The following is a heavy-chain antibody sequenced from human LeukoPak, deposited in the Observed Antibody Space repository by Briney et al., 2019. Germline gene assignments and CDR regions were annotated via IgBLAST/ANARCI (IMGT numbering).Heavy chain of an antibody. CDR1: GGSISTDKW. CDR2: IYHSGST. Sequence: SETLSLTCAVSGGSISTDKWWSWVRQPPGKGLEWIGEIYHSGSTNYNPSLKSRVTILVDRSKNQFSLKLNSVTAADTAVYYCVRDDGYNWAYWGQGTLVTVSS. J-gene: IGHJ4*02. CDR3: VRDDGYNWAY. V-gene: IGHV4-4*02. D-gene: IGHD5-24*01.